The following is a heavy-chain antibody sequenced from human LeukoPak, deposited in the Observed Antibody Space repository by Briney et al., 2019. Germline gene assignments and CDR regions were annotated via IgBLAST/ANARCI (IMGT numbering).Heavy chain of an antibody. CDR2: IKKDGSKK. CDR3: ARDKFYDRYFDS. D-gene: IGHD3-22*01. Sequence: GGSLRLSCAASGFTFNSNWMSWVRQAPGKGLEWVANIKKDGSKKYYVDSVKGRFTISGDNAKNSLSLQMNMLRADDTAVDYCARDKFYDRYFDSWGQGTLVTVSS. V-gene: IGHV3-7*01. CDR1: GFTFNSNW. J-gene: IGHJ4*02.